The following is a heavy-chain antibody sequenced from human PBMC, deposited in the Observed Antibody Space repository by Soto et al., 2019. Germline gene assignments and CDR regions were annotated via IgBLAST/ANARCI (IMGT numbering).Heavy chain of an antibody. V-gene: IGHV1-18*01. D-gene: IGHD3-22*01. Sequence: ASVKVSCKASGYTFTTYSIAWVRQAPGQGLEWMGWISAYNGKTNYAQKFQGRVTMTTDTSTSTAYMELRSLRSDDTAVYYCARTRVVVIRSAFDIWGQGTMVTVSS. J-gene: IGHJ3*02. CDR1: GYTFTTYS. CDR2: ISAYNGKT. CDR3: ARTRVVVIRSAFDI.